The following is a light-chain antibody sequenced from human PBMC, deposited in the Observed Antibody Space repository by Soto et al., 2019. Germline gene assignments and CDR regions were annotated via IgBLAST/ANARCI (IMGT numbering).Light chain of an antibody. V-gene: IGKV1-33*01. CDR3: QQYNNLPYT. J-gene: IGKJ2*01. CDR1: EDISKY. CDR2: DAS. Sequence: DIQMSQSPSSLSASLGDRVTITCQASEDISKYLHWYQQSPGKAPKLLIYDASHLEVGVPSRFGGSGSGTFFTLTISSLQPEDIATYYYQQYNNLPYTIGQGTQLDIK.